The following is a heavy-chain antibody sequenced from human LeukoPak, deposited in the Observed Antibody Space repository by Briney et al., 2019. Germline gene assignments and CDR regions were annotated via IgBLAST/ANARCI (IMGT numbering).Heavy chain of an antibody. J-gene: IGHJ4*02. CDR1: GYTFTSYG. CDR3: ARPRGWFGEFDY. V-gene: IGHV1-18*04. D-gene: IGHD3-10*01. Sequence: ASVKVSCKASGYTFTSYGISWVRQAPAPGLEWMGWISAYNGNTNYAQKLQGRVTMTTDTSTTTAYMELRSLRSDDTAVYYCARPRGWFGEFDYWGQGTLVTVSS. CDR2: ISAYNGNT.